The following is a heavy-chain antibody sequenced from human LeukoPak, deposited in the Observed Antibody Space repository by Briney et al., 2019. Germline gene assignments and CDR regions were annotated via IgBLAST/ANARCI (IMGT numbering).Heavy chain of an antibody. J-gene: IGHJ4*02. Sequence: SVKLSCKASGGTFSSYAISWVRQAPGQGLEWMGGIIPIFGTANYAQKFQGRVTITTDESTSTAYMKLSSLRSEDTAVYYCAREVPENGYNTYFDYWGQGTLVTVSS. CDR2: IIPIFGTA. CDR3: AREVPENGYNTYFDY. D-gene: IGHD5-24*01. V-gene: IGHV1-69*05. CDR1: GGTFSSYA.